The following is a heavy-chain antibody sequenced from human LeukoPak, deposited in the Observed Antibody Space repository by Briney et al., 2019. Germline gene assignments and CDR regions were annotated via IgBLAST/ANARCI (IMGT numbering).Heavy chain of an antibody. Sequence: ASVKVSCKASGYTFTSYAMNWVRQAPGQGLEWMGWINTNTGNPTYAQGFTGRFVFSLDTSVSTAYLQISSLKAEDTAVYYCARDLTRRWLQSSPNFDYWGQGTLVTVSS. J-gene: IGHJ4*02. CDR2: INTNTGNP. CDR1: GYTFTSYA. V-gene: IGHV7-4-1*02. CDR3: ARDLTRRWLQSSPNFDY. D-gene: IGHD5-24*01.